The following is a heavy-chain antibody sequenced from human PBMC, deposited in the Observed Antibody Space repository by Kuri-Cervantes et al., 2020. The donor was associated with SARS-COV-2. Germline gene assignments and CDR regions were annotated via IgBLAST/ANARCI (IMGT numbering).Heavy chain of an antibody. V-gene: IGHV4-34*09. CDR1: GGSFSGYY. Sequence: SETLSLTCAVYGGSFSGYYWSWIRQPPGKGLEWIGEINHSGSTYYNPSLKSRVTISVDTSKNQFSLKLSSVTAADTAVYYCARAGVGDFWSGYYGMDVWGQGTTVTVSS. CDR3: ARAGVGDFWSGYYGMDV. J-gene: IGHJ6*02. CDR2: INHSGST. D-gene: IGHD3-3*01.